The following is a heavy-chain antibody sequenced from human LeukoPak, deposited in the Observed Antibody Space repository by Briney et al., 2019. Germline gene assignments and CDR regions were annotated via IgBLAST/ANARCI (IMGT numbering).Heavy chain of an antibody. V-gene: IGHV3-15*01. CDR1: GFTFSNAW. CDR3: TTGGPMVRGVISNRDWFDP. CDR2: IKSKTDGGTT. D-gene: IGHD3-10*01. J-gene: IGHJ5*02. Sequence: PGWSLRLSCAASGFTFSNAWMSWVRQAPGKGLEWVGRIKSKTDGGTTDYAAPVKGRFTISRDDSKNTLYLQMNSLKTEDTAVYYCTTGGPMVRGVISNRDWFDPWGQGTLVTVS.